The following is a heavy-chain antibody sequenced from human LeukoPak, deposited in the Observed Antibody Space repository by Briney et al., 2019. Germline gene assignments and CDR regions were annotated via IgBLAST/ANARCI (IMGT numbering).Heavy chain of an antibody. CDR1: GGSISSYY. V-gene: IGHV4-59*01. D-gene: IGHD6-19*01. CDR2: VYHTGST. J-gene: IGHJ5*02. CDR3: ARGFARGWYSRYDP. Sequence: SETLSLTCTVSGGSISSYYWSWIRQPPGKELEWIGYVYHTGSTNYNPSLKSRVTISVDTSKNEFSLNMTSVTAADTAVYYCARGFARGWYSRYDPWGQGTLVTVSS.